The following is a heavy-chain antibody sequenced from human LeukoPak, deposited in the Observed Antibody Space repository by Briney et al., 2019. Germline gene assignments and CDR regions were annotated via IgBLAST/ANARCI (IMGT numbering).Heavy chain of an antibody. D-gene: IGHD4-23*01. J-gene: IGHJ6*02. V-gene: IGHV4-34*01. CDR2: INHTGST. CDR1: GGSFSGYY. Sequence: SETLSLTCAVYGGSFSGYYWSWIRQPPGKGLEWLGEINHTGSTNYNPSLKSRVTISVDTSKNQFSLKLSSVTAADTAVYYCARPNTVGSIYGMDVWGQGTTVTVSS. CDR3: ARPNTVGSIYGMDV.